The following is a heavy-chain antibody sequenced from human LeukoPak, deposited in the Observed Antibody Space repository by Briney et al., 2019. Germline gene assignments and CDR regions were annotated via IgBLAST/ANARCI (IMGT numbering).Heavy chain of an antibody. V-gene: IGHV3-30*02. CDR2: IWYDGSNK. J-gene: IGHJ3*01. CDR3: ANLDGFDF. Sequence: GGSLRLSCAASGFTFSHYGMHWVRQAPGKGLEWVAFIWYDGSNKYYADSVKGRFTISRDNSKNTLYLQMDSLRAEDTAVYYCANLDGFDFWGQGTMVTVSS. CDR1: GFTFSHYG.